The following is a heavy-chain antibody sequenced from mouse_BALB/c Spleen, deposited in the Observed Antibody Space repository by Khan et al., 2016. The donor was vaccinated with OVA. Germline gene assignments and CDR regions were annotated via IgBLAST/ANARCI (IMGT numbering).Heavy chain of an antibody. CDR3: ASYGNRAMDY. D-gene: IGHD2-1*01. CDR1: GFSLTSYG. J-gene: IGHJ4*01. V-gene: IGHV2-9*02. Sequence: QAQLKESGPGLVAPSQSLSITCTVSGFSLTSYGVHWVRQPPGKGLEWLGVIWAGGSTNYNSALMSRLSISKDNSKSQVFLKMNSLQTDDTAMYYCASYGNRAMDYWGQGTSVTVSS. CDR2: IWAGGST.